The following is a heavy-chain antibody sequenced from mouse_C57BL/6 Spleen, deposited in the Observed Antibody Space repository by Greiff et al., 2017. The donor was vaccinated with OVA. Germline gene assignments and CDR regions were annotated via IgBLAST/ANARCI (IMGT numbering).Heavy chain of an antibody. CDR2: IYPGSGST. CDR3: AREDYYGSSYEWYFDV. V-gene: IGHV1-55*01. Sequence: VQLQESGAELVKPGASVKMSCKASGYTFTSYWITWVKQRPGQGLEWIGDIYPGSGSTNYNEKFKSKATLTVDTSSSTAYMQLSSLTSEDSAVYYCAREDYYGSSYEWYFDVWGTGTTVTVSS. CDR1: GYTFTSYW. J-gene: IGHJ1*03. D-gene: IGHD1-1*01.